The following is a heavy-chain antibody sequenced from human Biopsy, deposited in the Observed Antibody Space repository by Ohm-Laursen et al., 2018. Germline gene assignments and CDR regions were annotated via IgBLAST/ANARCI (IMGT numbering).Heavy chain of an antibody. CDR1: VSAFCFYG. CDR3: ARDDNTTGHYMILNH. D-gene: IGHD3-9*01. CDR2: LCSDGINK. V-gene: IGHV3-33*08. Sequence: SLSLSCTASVSAFCFYGLHWICQAPRQGLRRVAVLCSDGINKNYADSVNGRFTVSRDNSNNVLYLQMSSLGDEDAAVYYCARDDNTTGHYMILNHWGQGTLVTVPS. J-gene: IGHJ5*02.